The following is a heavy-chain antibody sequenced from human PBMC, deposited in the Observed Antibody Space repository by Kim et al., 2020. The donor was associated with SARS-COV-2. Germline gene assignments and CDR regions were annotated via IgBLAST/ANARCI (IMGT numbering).Heavy chain of an antibody. Sequence: GGSLRLSCAASGFTFGDFAMHWVRHVQGKGLEWVSGLSWNSGVIGDADSVKGRCTISSPNAENSLYLQMNSLRAEDTAFYYCAKDLVSSSFRAFHIWGQGTMVTVSS. V-gene: IGHV3-9*01. CDR1: GFTFGDFA. CDR3: AKDLVSSSFRAFHI. J-gene: IGHJ3*02. CDR2: LSWNSGVI. D-gene: IGHD6-6*01.